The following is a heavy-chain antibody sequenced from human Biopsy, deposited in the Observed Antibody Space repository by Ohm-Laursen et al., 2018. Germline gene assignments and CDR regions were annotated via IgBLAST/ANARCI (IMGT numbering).Heavy chain of an antibody. CDR3: ARATNSTGWPYYYFYGMDV. V-gene: IGHV4-59*01. J-gene: IGHJ6*02. CDR1: GGSISSDY. D-gene: IGHD2/OR15-2a*01. CDR2: IYYSGCT. Sequence: SQTLSLTCTVSGGSISSDYWSWIRQTPGKGLEWIGYIYYSGCTNYNPSLKSRVTISVDTSKNQFSLRLNSVTAEDTAVYYCARATNSTGWPYYYFYGMDVWGQGTTVTVSS.